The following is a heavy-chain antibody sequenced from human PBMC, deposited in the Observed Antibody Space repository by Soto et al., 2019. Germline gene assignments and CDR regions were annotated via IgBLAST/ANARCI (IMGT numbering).Heavy chain of an antibody. CDR3: AKDISVAGCFDS. V-gene: IGHV3-48*01. J-gene: IGHJ4*02. CDR2: ISSTTSGT. Sequence: PGGSLRLSCAASGLTFSSFSMNWVRQAPGKGLEWVSSISSTTSGTYYAESVKGRFTISRDNARNSLYLQMNSLRAEDTAVYYCAKDISVAGCFDSWGQGTLVTVSS. CDR1: GLTFSSFS. D-gene: IGHD6-19*01.